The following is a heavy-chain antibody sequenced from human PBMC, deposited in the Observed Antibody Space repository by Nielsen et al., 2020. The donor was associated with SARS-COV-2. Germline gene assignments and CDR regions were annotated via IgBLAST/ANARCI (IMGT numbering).Heavy chain of an antibody. CDR2: IIPIFGTA. CDR1: GGTFSSYA. Sequence: SVKVSCKASGGTFSSYAISWVRQAPGQGLEWMGGIIPIFGTANYAQKFQGRVTMTRNTSISTAYMELSSLRSEDTAVYYCARGTSSSWYSGYYYYGMDVWGQGTTVTVSS. D-gene: IGHD6-13*01. V-gene: IGHV1-69*05. CDR3: ARGTSSSWYSGYYYYGMDV. J-gene: IGHJ6*02.